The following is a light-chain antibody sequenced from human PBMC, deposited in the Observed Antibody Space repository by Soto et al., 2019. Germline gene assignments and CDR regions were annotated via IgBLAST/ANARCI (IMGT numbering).Light chain of an antibody. Sequence: DIQMTQSQASLSASVGDRVTITCRASQSISSYLNWYQQKPGKAPKLLIYAASSFQSGVPSRFSGSGSGTDFTLTISSLQPEDFATYYCQQSYSTPVFGQGTNLDIK. CDR1: QSISSY. J-gene: IGKJ2*01. V-gene: IGKV1-39*01. CDR3: QQSYSTPV. CDR2: AAS.